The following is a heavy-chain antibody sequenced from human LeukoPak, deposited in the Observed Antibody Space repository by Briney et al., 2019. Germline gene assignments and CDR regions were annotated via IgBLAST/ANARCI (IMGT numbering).Heavy chain of an antibody. V-gene: IGHV3-23*01. J-gene: IGHJ4*02. CDR2: ISGIAGTT. CDR1: GFSVNSYV. CDR3: AKGRGDSSGWHFDY. Sequence: PGGSLRLSCVASGFSVNSYVITCTHDPSFILLVDRSSISGIAGTTYYADSVKGRFTISRDKSNNTLSLQMNSLRADDTAVYYCAKGRGDSSGWHFDYWGQGSLVTVSS. D-gene: IGHD6-19*01.